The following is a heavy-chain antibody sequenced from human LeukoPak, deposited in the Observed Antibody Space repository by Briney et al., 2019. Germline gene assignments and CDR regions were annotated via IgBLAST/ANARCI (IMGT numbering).Heavy chain of an antibody. J-gene: IGHJ1*01. D-gene: IGHD2-21*02. Sequence: GASVKVSCKVSGYTLTELSMHWVRQAPGKGLEWMGGFDPEDGETIYAQKFQGRVTMTEDTSTDTAYMELSSLRSEDTAVCYCATESLEVVTAIGLQHWGQGTLVTVSS. CDR1: GYTLTELS. V-gene: IGHV1-24*01. CDR2: FDPEDGET. CDR3: ATESLEVVTAIGLQH.